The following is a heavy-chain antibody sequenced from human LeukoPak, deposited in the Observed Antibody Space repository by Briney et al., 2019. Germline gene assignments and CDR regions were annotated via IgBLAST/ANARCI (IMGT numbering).Heavy chain of an antibody. V-gene: IGHV3-30-3*01. Sequence: PGGSLRLSCAASGFTFSSYAMHWVRQAPGKGLEWVAVISYDGSNKYYADSVKGRFTISRDNSKNTLYLQMNSLRAEDTAVYYCARAWPENYYDSSGYYWGQGTLVTVSS. CDR1: GFTFSSYA. CDR2: ISYDGSNK. D-gene: IGHD3-22*01. CDR3: ARAWPENYYDSSGYY. J-gene: IGHJ4*02.